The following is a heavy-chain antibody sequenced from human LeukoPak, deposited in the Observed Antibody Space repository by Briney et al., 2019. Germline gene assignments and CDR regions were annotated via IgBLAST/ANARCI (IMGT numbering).Heavy chain of an antibody. D-gene: IGHD6-19*01. CDR2: ISGDGGRT. J-gene: IGHJ4*02. Sequence: PGGSLRLSCAASGFTFDDYAMHWVRQAPGKGLEWVSLISGDGGRTYYADSVKGRFTISRDNSKNSLYLQMNSLRTEDTALYYCAKGFQQWLVSGEDYWGQGTLVTVSS. CDR1: GFTFDDYA. CDR3: AKGFQQWLVSGEDY. V-gene: IGHV3-43*02.